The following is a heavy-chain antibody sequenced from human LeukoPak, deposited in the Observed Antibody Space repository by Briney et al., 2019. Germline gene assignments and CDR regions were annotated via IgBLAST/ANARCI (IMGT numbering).Heavy chain of an antibody. CDR2: ISSSGSTI. CDR3: AREGPNDAFDI. CDR1: GFTFSSYE. V-gene: IGHV3-48*03. Sequence: GGSLRLSCAASGFTFSSYEMNWVRQAPGKGLEWVSYISSSGSTIYYADSVKGRFTISRDNAKNSLYLQMNSLRAEDTALYYSAREGPNDAFDIWGQGTMVTVSS. J-gene: IGHJ3*02.